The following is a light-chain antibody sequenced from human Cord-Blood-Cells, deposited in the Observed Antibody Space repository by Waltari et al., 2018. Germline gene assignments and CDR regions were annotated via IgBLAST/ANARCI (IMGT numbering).Light chain of an antibody. CDR1: QSVSSSY. CDR2: GAS. V-gene: IGKV3-20*01. J-gene: IGKJ2*01. CDR3: QQYGSSPRA. Sequence: EIVLTQSPGTLSLSPGDRSTLSCRARQSVSSSYLAWYQQKPGQAPRLLIYGASSRATGIPDRFSGSGSGTDFTLTISRLEPEDFAVYYCQQYGSSPRAFGQGTKLEIK.